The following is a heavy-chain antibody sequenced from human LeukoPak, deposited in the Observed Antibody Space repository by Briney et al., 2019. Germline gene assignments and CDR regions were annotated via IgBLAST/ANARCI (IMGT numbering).Heavy chain of an antibody. CDR2: INNYGSAT. D-gene: IGHD4-23*01. CDR3: AKCGGRWPYSDY. Sequence: PGGSLSPSWAASGLTLRAYPMPWVRKAQGKGLGWVSSINNYGSATYYADSVKGRFTISRDNSRNTLHLQMNSLRAEDTAVYYCAKCGGRWPYSDYWGQGTLVTVSS. V-gene: IGHV3-23*05. J-gene: IGHJ4*02. CDR1: GLTLRAYP.